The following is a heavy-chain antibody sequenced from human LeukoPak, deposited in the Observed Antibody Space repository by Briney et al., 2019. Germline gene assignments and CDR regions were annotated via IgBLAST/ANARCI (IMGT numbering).Heavy chain of an antibody. CDR2: ISYDGSNK. V-gene: IGHV3-30*18. CDR1: GFTFSSYG. Sequence: GGSLRLSCAASGFTFSSYGMHWVRQAPGKGLEWVAVISYDGSNKYYAVSVMGRFTISRDNSKNTLYLQMNSLRAEDTAVYYCAKGDSSSFPLYYYGMDVWGQGTTVTVSS. J-gene: IGHJ6*02. CDR3: AKGDSSSFPLYYYGMDV. D-gene: IGHD6-13*01.